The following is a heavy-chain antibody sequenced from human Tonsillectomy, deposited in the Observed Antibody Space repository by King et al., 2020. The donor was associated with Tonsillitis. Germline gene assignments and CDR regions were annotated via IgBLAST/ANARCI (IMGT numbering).Heavy chain of an antibody. CDR2: INHSGST. J-gene: IGHJ6*03. D-gene: IGHD2-15*01. CDR1: GGSFSDYY. Sequence: VQLQQWGAGLLKPSETLSLTCAVYGGSFSDYYWSWIRQPPGKGLEWIGEINHSGSTNYNPSLKSRVTISVDTSKKQFSLKMSSVTAADTAVYYCARDLFADRPNSFADFVVVVPSYYMDVWGKGTTVTVSS. CDR3: ARDLFADRPNSFADFVVVVPSYYMDV. V-gene: IGHV4-34*01.